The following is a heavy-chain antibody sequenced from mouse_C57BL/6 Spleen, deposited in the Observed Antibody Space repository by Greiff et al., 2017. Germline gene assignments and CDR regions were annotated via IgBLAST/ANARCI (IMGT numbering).Heavy chain of an antibody. J-gene: IGHJ2*01. CDR2: IDPSDSYT. V-gene: IGHV1-50*01. Sequence: VQLQQSGAELVKPGASVKLSCKASGYTFTSYWMQWVKQRPGQGLEWIGEIDPSDSYTNYNQKFKGKATLTVDTSSSTAYMQLRSLTSEDSAVYYCARDGTGDYWGQGTTLTVSS. CDR1: GYTFTSYW. D-gene: IGHD4-1*01. CDR3: ARDGTGDY.